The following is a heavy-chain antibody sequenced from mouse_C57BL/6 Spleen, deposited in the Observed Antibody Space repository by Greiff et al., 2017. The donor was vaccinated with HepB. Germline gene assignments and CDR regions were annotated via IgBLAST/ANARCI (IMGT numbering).Heavy chain of an antibody. Sequence: VKLQESGPGLVQPSQSLSITCTVSGFSLTSYGVHWVRQSPGKGLEWLGVIWSGGSTDYNAAFISRLSISKDNSKSQVFFKMNSLQADDTAIYYCASGTVDYDGYFDVWGTGTTVTVSS. CDR2: IWSGGST. V-gene: IGHV2-2*01. J-gene: IGHJ1*03. CDR3: ASGTVDYDGYFDV. D-gene: IGHD2-4*01. CDR1: GFSLTSYG.